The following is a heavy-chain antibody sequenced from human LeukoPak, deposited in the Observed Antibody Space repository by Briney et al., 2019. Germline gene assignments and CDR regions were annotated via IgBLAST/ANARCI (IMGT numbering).Heavy chain of an antibody. CDR3: ASLTTYYYDSSGSKSAFDI. J-gene: IGHJ3*02. D-gene: IGHD3-22*01. V-gene: IGHV3-30*04. CDR1: GFTFSSYA. CDR2: ISYDGSNK. Sequence: GGSLRLSCAASGFTFSSYAMHWVRQAPGKGLEWVAVISYDGSNKYYADSVKGRFTISRDNSKNTLYLQMNSLRAEDTAVYYCASLTTYYYDSSGSKSAFDIWGQGTMVTVSS.